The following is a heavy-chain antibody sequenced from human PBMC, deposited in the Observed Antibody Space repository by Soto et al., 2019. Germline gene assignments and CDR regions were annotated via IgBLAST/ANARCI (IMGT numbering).Heavy chain of an antibody. D-gene: IGHD3-9*01. Sequence: GGSLRLSCAASGFLFNNYAIHWVRQAPGKGLEWVAVISHDGSKTYYGDSVKGRFAISRDNSKNTVFMHMNSLTPEDTAVYYCAKVSRTFRILTPDFDYWGQGTMVTVSS. CDR3: AKVSRTFRILTPDFDY. CDR2: ISHDGSKT. J-gene: IGHJ4*02. CDR1: GFLFNNYA. V-gene: IGHV3-30*09.